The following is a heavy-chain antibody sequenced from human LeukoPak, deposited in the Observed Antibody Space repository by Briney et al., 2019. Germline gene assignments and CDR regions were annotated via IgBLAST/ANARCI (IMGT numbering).Heavy chain of an antibody. D-gene: IGHD2-15*01. Sequence: SETLSLTCTVSGYSISSGYYWGWIRQPPGKGLEWIGSFFHSGSTYYNPSLKSRVTISVDTSKNQFSLKLSSVTAADTAVYYCARDRRLLLFEDNADFDYWGQGTLVTVSS. CDR3: ARDRRLLLFEDNADFDY. CDR2: FFHSGST. CDR1: GYSISSGYY. V-gene: IGHV4-38-2*02. J-gene: IGHJ4*02.